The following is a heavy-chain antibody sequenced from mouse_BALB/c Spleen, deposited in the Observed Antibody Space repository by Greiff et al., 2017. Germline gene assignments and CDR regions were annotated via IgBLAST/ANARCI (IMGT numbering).Heavy chain of an antibody. CDR1: GFTFSDYY. Sequence: EVKLVESGGGLVKPGGSLKLSCAASGFTFSDYYMYWVRQTPEKRLEWVATISDGGSYTYYPASVKGRFTISSDNAKNNLYLQMSSLKSEDTAMYYCARGGDGYYGGVDYWGQGTTLTVSS. V-gene: IGHV5-4*02. D-gene: IGHD2-3*01. J-gene: IGHJ2*01. CDR3: ARGGDGYYGGVDY. CDR2: ISDGGSYT.